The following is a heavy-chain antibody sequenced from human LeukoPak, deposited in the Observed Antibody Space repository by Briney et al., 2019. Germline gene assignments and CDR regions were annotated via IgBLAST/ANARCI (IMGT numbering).Heavy chain of an antibody. CDR1: GGSISSVDYY. V-gene: IGHV3-53*01. Sequence: LSLTCTVSGGSISSVDYYWSWIRQAPGKGLERVSGINELGHTFYSDSGKGRFTISRDNSKNTVFLQMNSLSGDDTAEYFCARDHGSQHSGAWYVFDYWGRGTLVTVSS. CDR2: INELGHT. CDR3: ARDHGSQHSGAWYVFDY. D-gene: IGHD6-19*01. J-gene: IGHJ4*02.